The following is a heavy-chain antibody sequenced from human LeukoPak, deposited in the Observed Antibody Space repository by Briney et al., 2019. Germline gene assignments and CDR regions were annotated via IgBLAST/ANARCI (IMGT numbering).Heavy chain of an antibody. V-gene: IGHV1-18*01. CDR2: ISAYNGNT. CDR1: GYTFTSYG. CDR3: ARDADYGDYAPRFDY. J-gene: IGHJ4*02. D-gene: IGHD4-17*01. Sequence: ASVKVSCKASGYTFTSYGISWVRQAPGEGLEWMGWISAYNGNTNYAQKLQGRVTMTTDTSTSTAYMELRSLRSDDTAVYYCARDADYGDYAPRFDYWGQGTLVTVSS.